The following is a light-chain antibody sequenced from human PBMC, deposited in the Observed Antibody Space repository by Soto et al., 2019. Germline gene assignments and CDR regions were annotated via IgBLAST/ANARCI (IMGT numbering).Light chain of an antibody. V-gene: IGKV3-20*01. J-gene: IGKJ1*01. Sequence: EIVLAQSPGTLSLSPGQRATLSCSASQSVTNSFLAWYQQKPGQAPRRLIYGAARRATGIPDRVTGSGSGTDLTHTISRLEPEDFAVYYCQQYVSSPWAFGQGTKVDIK. CDR1: QSVTNSF. CDR3: QQYVSSPWA. CDR2: GAA.